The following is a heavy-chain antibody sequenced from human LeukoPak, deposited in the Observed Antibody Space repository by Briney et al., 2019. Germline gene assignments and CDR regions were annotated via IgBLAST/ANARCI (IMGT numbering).Heavy chain of an antibody. D-gene: IGHD3-10*01. J-gene: IGHJ4*02. V-gene: IGHV5-51*01. CDR1: GYSFTSYW. CDR3: ARSAHYYYGSGALHAYYFDY. Sequence: GESLQIPCKGSGYSFTSYWIGWVRQMPGKGLEWMGIIYPGDSDTRNSPSFQGQVTISADKSISTAYLQWSSLKASDTAMYYCARSAHYYYGSGALHAYYFDYWGQGTLVTVSS. CDR2: IYPGDSDT.